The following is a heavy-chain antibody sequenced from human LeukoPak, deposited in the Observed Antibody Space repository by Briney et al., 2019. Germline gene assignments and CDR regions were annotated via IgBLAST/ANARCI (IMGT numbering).Heavy chain of an antibody. J-gene: IGHJ6*03. Sequence: ASVKVSCKASGYTFTSYDINWVRQATGQGLEWMGWMNPNSGNTGYAQKFRGRVTITRNTSISTAYMELSSLRSEDTAVYYCARGLYVPAAIAPYYYYYMDVWGKGTTVTVSS. CDR3: ARGLYVPAAIAPYYYYYMDV. CDR2: MNPNSGNT. CDR1: GYTFTSYD. V-gene: IGHV1-8*03. D-gene: IGHD2-2*01.